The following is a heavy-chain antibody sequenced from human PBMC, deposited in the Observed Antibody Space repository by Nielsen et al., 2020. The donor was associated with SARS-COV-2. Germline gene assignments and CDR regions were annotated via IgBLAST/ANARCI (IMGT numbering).Heavy chain of an antibody. D-gene: IGHD3-10*01. CDR1: GFSFSSYA. CDR2: IGTTGDKT. Sequence: GGSLRLSCAASGFSFSSYAMTWVRQAPGKGLEWVSSIGTTGDKTFYADSVKGRFTISRDNAKNSLFLQMNSLSADDTAVYYCARKGGGYYGSGERLSYYYYGMDVWGQGTTVTVSS. J-gene: IGHJ6*02. V-gene: IGHV3-21*04. CDR3: ARKGGGYYGSGERLSYYYYGMDV.